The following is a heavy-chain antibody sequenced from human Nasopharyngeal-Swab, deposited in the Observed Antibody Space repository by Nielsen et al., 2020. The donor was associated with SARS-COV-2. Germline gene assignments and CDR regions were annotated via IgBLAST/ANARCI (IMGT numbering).Heavy chain of an antibody. CDR1: GFTVSTNY. Sequence: GESLKISCAASGFTVSTNYMNWVRQAPGKGLEWVSVIYSGGSTYYMDSVKARFTISRDNSKNTLSLQMNSLRAEDTAIYYCAKFREGRWGQGTLVTVSS. V-gene: IGHV3-66*01. CDR3: AKFREGR. J-gene: IGHJ4*02. CDR2: IYSGGST.